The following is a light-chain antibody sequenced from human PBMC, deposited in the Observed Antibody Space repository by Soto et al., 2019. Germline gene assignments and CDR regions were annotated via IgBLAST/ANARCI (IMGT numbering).Light chain of an antibody. J-gene: IGKJ3*01. CDR2: GAS. CDR1: QSVSSSY. CDR3: QQYGRSPFT. V-gene: IGKV3-20*01. Sequence: EIVVTQSPGTLSLSPGERATLSCRASQSVSSSYLAWYQQKPGQAPRLLIYGASSRATGIPDRFSGSGSGTDFTLTISRLEPEDFAVYYCQQYGRSPFTFGPGTKVDIK.